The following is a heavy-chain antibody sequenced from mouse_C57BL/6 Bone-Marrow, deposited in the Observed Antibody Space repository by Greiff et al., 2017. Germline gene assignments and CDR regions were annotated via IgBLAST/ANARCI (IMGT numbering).Heavy chain of an antibody. CDR2: IYPGDGDT. Sequence: QVQLQQSGPELVKPGASVKISCKASGYAFSSSWMNWVKQRPGQGLEWIGRIYPGDGDTNYNGKFKGKATLTADKSSSTAYMELSSRTSEDSAVELCERAVYYGYARPFAYWGQGTLGTVSA. CDR3: ERAVYYGYARPFAY. D-gene: IGHD2-2*01. CDR1: GYAFSSSW. V-gene: IGHV1-82*01. J-gene: IGHJ3*01.